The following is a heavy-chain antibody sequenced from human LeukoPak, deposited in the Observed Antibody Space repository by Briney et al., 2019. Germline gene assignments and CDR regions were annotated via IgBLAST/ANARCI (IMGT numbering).Heavy chain of an antibody. CDR3: ARVLRTRGKLLRSRFDP. CDR1: GYTFTGYH. CDR2: INPNSGGT. Sequence: GASVKVSCKASGYTFTGYHMHWVRQAPGQGLEWMGWINPNSGGTNYAQKFQGRVTMTRDTSISTAYMELSRLRSDDTAVYYCARVLRTRGKLLRSRFDPWGQGTLVTVSS. V-gene: IGHV1-2*02. J-gene: IGHJ5*02. D-gene: IGHD1-26*01.